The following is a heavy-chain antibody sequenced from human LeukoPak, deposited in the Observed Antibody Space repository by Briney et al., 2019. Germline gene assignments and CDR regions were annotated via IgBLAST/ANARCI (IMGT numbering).Heavy chain of an antibody. J-gene: IGHJ4*02. D-gene: IGHD3-22*01. V-gene: IGHV3-48*04. Sequence: PGGSLRLSCAASGFTFSSYSMNWVRQAPGKGLEWVSYISSSGSTIYYADSVKGRFTISRDNAKNSLYLQMNSLRAEDTAVYYCAGFSSGYNYWGQGTLVTVSS. CDR1: GFTFSSYS. CDR3: AGFSSGYNY. CDR2: ISSSGSTI.